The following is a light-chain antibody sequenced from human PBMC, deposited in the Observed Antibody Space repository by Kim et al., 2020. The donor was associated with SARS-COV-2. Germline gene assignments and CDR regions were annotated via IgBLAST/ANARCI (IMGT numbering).Light chain of an antibody. J-gene: IGLJ3*02. Sequence: GQSITISCTVTSSDVGNYNYVSWYQQHPGKAPNLMIFDVSNRPSGISYRFSGSKSGNTASLTISGLQAEDEADYYCCSYTTSRTLLFGGGTQLTVL. CDR2: DVS. V-gene: IGLV2-14*04. CDR1: SSDVGNYNY. CDR3: CSYTTSRTLL.